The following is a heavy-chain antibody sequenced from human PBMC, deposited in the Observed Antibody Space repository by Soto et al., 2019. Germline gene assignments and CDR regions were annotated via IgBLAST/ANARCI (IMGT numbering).Heavy chain of an antibody. CDR2: IIPVYGTA. J-gene: IGHJ4*02. V-gene: IGHV1-69*01. CDR3: ARDSRKYTYGGSFDY. CDR1: GDTFSSYA. Sequence: QVQLVQSGAEVKKPGSSVKVSCKASGDTFSSYALSWVRQAPGQGLEWMGGIIPVYGTANYAQKFQDRVTITADESTSTAYMELSSVRSEDTAVYYCARDSRKYTYGGSFDYWGQGTLVTVSS. D-gene: IGHD1-26*01.